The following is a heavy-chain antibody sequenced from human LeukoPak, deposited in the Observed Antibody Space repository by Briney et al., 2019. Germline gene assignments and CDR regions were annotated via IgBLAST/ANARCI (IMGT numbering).Heavy chain of an antibody. Sequence: GRSLRLSCAASAFTFSRYSMQWVRQAPGKGLEWLTVISYDGNTKYYADSVKGRFTISRDNSKNTLYLQMNSLRAEDTAVYYCARESGIASAQGAFDFWGQGTMVTVSS. CDR3: ARESGIASAQGAFDF. J-gene: IGHJ3*01. CDR2: ISYDGNTK. CDR1: AFTFSRYS. D-gene: IGHD6-13*01. V-gene: IGHV3-30*04.